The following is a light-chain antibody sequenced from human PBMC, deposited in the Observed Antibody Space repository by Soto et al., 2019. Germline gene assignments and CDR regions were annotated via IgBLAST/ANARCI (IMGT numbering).Light chain of an antibody. CDR2: DAY. J-gene: IGKJ5*01. CDR3: QQRHMRPIT. Sequence: TQSPSTLSASVGERATLSCRAIQSLRGLLAWYQQKPGQAPRLLIYDAYNRATCIPPRFSGSGSGTDFTLTISSLEPEDSAVYYCQQRHMRPITFGQGTRLDIK. V-gene: IGKV3-11*01. CDR1: QSLRGL.